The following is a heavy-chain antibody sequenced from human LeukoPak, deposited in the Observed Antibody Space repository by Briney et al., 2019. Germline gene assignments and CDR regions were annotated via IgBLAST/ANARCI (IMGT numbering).Heavy chain of an antibody. CDR3: AKDESYYGMDV. V-gene: IGHV4-59*12. CDR2: IYYNGAT. Sequence: SETLSLTCTVSGGSISGYFWSCIRQPPGQGLEWIGYIYYNGATLYSPSLRSRVSMSVDTSKNQFSLNLSSVTAADTALYYCAKDESYYGMDVWGQGTTVTVSS. J-gene: IGHJ6*02. CDR1: GGSISGYF.